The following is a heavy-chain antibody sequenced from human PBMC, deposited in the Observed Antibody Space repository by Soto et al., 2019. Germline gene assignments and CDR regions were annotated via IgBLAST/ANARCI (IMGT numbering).Heavy chain of an antibody. CDR2: ISSSGSTI. D-gene: IGHD4-17*01. CDR1: GFTFSSYE. Sequence: EVQLVESGGGLVQPGGSLILSCAASGFTFSSYEMNWVRQAPGKGLEWVSYISSSGSTIYYADSVKGRFTISRDNAKNSLYLQMNSLRAEDTAVYYCARGNYGDYGPYFDYWGQGTLVTVSS. J-gene: IGHJ4*02. CDR3: ARGNYGDYGPYFDY. V-gene: IGHV3-48*03.